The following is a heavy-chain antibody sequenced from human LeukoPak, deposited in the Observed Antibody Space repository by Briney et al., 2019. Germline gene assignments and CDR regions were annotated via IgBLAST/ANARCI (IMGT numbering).Heavy chain of an antibody. V-gene: IGHV4-39*01. D-gene: IGHD6-25*01. CDR1: GGSISSSSYY. J-gene: IGHJ4*02. CDR2: IYYSGST. CDR3: ARASHIEAAIQFDY. Sequence: PSETLSLTCTVSGGSISSSSYYWGWIRQPPGKGLEWIGSIYYSGSTYYNPSLKSRVTVSVDTSKNQFSLKLSSVTAEDTALFYCARASHIEAAIQFDYWGQGALVTVSS.